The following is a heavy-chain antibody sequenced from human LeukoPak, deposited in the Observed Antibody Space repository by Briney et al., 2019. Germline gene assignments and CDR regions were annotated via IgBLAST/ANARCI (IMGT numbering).Heavy chain of an antibody. V-gene: IGHV4-4*07. D-gene: IGHD2-2*01. J-gene: IGHJ4*02. Sequence: SETLSLTCTVSGGSISSYYWSWIRQPAGKGLERIGRIYTSGSTNYNPSLKSRVTMSVDTSKNQFSLKLSSVTAADTAVYYCAREGDCSSTSCYAAYWGQGTLVTVSS. CDR3: AREGDCSSTSCYAAY. CDR1: GGSISSYY. CDR2: IYTSGST.